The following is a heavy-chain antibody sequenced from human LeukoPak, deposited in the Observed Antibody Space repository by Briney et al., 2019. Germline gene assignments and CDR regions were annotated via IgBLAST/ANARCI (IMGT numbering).Heavy chain of an antibody. V-gene: IGHV3-30*18. CDR3: AKDRRDYGDYPYYYGMDV. D-gene: IGHD4-17*01. J-gene: IGHJ6*02. CDR2: ISYDGSNK. CDR1: GFTFSSYG. Sequence: GGSLRLSCAASGFTFSSYGMHWVRQAPGKGLEWVAVISYDGSNKYYADSVKGRFTISRDNSKNTLYLQMNSLRAEDTAVYYCAKDRRDYGDYPYYYGMDVWGQGTTSPSP.